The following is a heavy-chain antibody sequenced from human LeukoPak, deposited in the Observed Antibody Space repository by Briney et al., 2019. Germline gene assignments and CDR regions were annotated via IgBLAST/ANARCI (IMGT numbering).Heavy chain of an antibody. CDR2: INPNNGGT. Sequence: ASVKVSCKASRYIFTSYYIHWVRQAPGQGLEWMGWINPNNGGTKYGKKFQGRVTMTSDTSISTAYMELSRLRYDDTAMYYCARDRGSSWFADYWGQGTLVTVPS. D-gene: IGHD6-13*01. CDR1: RYIFTSYY. J-gene: IGHJ4*02. CDR3: ARDRGSSWFADY. V-gene: IGHV1-2*02.